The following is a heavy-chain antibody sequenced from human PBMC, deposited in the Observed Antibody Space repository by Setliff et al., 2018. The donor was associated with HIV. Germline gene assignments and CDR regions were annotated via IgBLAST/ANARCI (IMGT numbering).Heavy chain of an antibody. J-gene: IGHJ4*02. CDR1: GYSFTSYW. Sequence: GESLKISCKGSGYSFTSYWIGWVRQMPGKGLEWMGIIYPGDSDTRYSPSFHGQVTISDDKSISTAYLQWTSLKASDTAMYYCARPVAVASSRHFDYWGQGTPVTVSS. CDR2: IYPGDSDT. CDR3: ARPVAVASSRHFDY. D-gene: IGHD6-19*01. V-gene: IGHV5-51*01.